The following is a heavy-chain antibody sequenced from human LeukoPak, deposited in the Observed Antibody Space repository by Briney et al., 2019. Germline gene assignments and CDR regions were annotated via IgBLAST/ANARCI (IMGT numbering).Heavy chain of an antibody. V-gene: IGHV3-21*01. J-gene: IGHJ4*02. D-gene: IGHD3-10*01. CDR3: ARDSITMVRGVSDY. CDR1: GLTFSTYT. Sequence: PGGSLGLSCAASGLTFSTYTMNWVRQAPGKGLEWASSISSSSSYIYYADSVKGRFTISRDNAKNSLYLQTNSLRAEDTAVYYCARDSITMVRGVSDYWGQGTLVTVSS. CDR2: ISSSSSYI.